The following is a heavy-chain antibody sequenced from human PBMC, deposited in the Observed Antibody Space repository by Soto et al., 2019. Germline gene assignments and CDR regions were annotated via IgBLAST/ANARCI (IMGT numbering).Heavy chain of an antibody. CDR3: ARDQNGSPYFDY. V-gene: IGHV4-59*01. CDR1: GGSITSYY. CDR2: VFHSGIT. D-gene: IGHD1-26*01. Sequence: SETLYLTCTISGGSITSYYWSWIRQPPGKGLEWHGYVFHSGITGYNPSLTSRVTISVEASKNLFSLKLISVTAADTAVYYCARDQNGSPYFDYWGQGTLVTVSS. J-gene: IGHJ4*02.